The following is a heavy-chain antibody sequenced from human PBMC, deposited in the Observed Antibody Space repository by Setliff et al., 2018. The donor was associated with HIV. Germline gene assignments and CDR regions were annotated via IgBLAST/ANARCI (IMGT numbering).Heavy chain of an antibody. CDR2: ISTYSDET. D-gene: IGHD3-10*01. J-gene: IGHJ4*02. V-gene: IGHV1-18*01. CDR3: ARVEGSGSFYHYDS. Sequence: ASVKVSCKPSGYTFTTYGLSWVRQAPGQGLEWMGWISTYSDETSYSQNLQGRLTITRDTSATTAYLDLSGLTSEDTAVYYCARVEGSGSFYHYDSWGQGTLVTVSS. CDR1: GYTFTTYG.